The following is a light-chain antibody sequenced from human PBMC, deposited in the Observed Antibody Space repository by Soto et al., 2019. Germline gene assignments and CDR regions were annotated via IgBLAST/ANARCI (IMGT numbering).Light chain of an antibody. V-gene: IGKV1D-12*01. Sequence: DIQMTQSPSTMTASVGDRVTITCRASQDISNWLAWYQHKPGKGPKLLIYGASTFESGVPSRFSGSESGTDFTLTISSAQPEDFATYYCQQANSFLSVTFNQETRVEIK. J-gene: IGKJ5*01. CDR3: QQANSFLSVT. CDR2: GAS. CDR1: QDISNW.